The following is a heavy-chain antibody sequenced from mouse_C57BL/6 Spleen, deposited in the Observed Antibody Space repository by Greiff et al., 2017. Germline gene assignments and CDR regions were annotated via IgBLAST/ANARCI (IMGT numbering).Heavy chain of an antibody. D-gene: IGHD3-1*01. CDR1: GYSITSGYD. CDR2: ISYSGST. Sequence: DVKLQESGPGMVKPSQSLSLTCTVTGYSITSGYDWHWIRHFPGNKLEWMGYISYSGSTNYNPSLKSRISITHDTSKNQFFLKLNSVTTEDTATYYCARESLGYFDYWGQGTTLTVSS. V-gene: IGHV3-1*01. CDR3: ARESLGYFDY. J-gene: IGHJ2*01.